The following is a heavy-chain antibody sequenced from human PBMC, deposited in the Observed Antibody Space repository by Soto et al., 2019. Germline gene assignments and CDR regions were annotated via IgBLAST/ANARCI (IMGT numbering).Heavy chain of an antibody. V-gene: IGHV3-23*01. Sequence: EVQLLESGGNLAQPGGSLRLYCAASGFTFSNSVMSWVRQAPGKGLEWVSGISGSGASTYYADSVKGRFTISRDNSKNTHYLQVNSLRADDTAVYYCAKRSSDWYFDFWGQGTVVTVSS. D-gene: IGHD6-19*01. J-gene: IGHJ4*02. CDR1: GFTFSNSV. CDR3: AKRSSDWYFDF. CDR2: ISGSGAST.